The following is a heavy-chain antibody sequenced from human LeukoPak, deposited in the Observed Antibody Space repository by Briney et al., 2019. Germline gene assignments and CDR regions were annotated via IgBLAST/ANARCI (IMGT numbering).Heavy chain of an antibody. V-gene: IGHV3-23*01. J-gene: IGHJ5*02. CDR1: GFTSSSYA. Sequence: GGSLRLSCAASGFTSSSYAMSWVRQAPGKGLEWVSAISGSGGSTYYADSVKGRFTISRDNSKNTLYLQMNSLRAEDTAVYYCAKEWSYYGSGSYGNNWFDPWGQGTLVTVSS. CDR2: ISGSGGST. CDR3: AKEWSYYGSGSYGNNWFDP. D-gene: IGHD3-10*01.